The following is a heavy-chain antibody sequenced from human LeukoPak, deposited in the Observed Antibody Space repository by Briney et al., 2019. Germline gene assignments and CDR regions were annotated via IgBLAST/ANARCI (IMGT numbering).Heavy chain of an antibody. D-gene: IGHD3-10*01. CDR3: ARDENGSGSPHVDY. CDR2: INAYNGNT. Sequence: EASVKVSCKASGYTFTSYGISWVRQAPGQGLEWMGWINAYNGNTNYAQKLQGRVTMTTDTSTSTAYMELRSLRSDDTAVYYCARDENGSGSPHVDYWGQGTLVTVSS. J-gene: IGHJ4*02. V-gene: IGHV1-18*01. CDR1: GYTFTSYG.